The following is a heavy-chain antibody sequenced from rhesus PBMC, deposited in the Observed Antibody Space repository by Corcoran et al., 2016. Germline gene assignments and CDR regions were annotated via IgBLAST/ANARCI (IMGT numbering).Heavy chain of an antibody. V-gene: IGHV4-127*01. CDR1: GYSISSGSG. D-gene: IGHD6-31*01. CDR2: ISFRGST. J-gene: IGHJ4*01. Sequence: QVQLQESGPGLVKPSETLSLTCAVSGYSISSGSGWRWIRHPPGKGLEWIGYISFRGSTYYTPSFKSRVTFSIDTSKNQFSLKLNSVTAADTAVYYCASRIAAAGIYFDYWGQGVLVTVSS. CDR3: ASRIAAAGIYFDY.